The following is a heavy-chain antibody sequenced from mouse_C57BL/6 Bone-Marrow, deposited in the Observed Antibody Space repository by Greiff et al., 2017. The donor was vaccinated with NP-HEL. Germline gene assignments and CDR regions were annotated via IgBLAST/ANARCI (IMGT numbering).Heavy chain of an antibody. V-gene: IGHV1-18*01. CDR3: ARDPIGFYYFDY. J-gene: IGHJ2*01. CDR2: INPNNGGT. Sequence: VQLQQSGPELVKPGASVKIPCKASGYTFTDYNMDWVKQSHGKSLEWIGDINPNNGGTIYNQKFKGKATLTVDKSSSTAYMELRSLTSEDTAVYYCARDPIGFYYFDYWGQGTTLTVSS. CDR1: GYTFTDYN. D-gene: IGHD2-14*01.